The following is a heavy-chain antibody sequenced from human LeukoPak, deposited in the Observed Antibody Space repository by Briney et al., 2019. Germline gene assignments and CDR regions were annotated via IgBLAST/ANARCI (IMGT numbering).Heavy chain of an antibody. J-gene: IGHJ4*02. CDR1: GGSISSSSYY. CDR3: AREGDVDTAMGYDY. D-gene: IGHD5-18*01. CDR2: IYYSGST. V-gene: IGHV4-39*02. Sequence: SETLSLTCTVSGGSISSSSYYWGWIRQPPGKGLEWIGSIYYSGSTYYNPSLKSRVTISVDTSKNQFSLKLSSVTAADTAVYYCAREGDVDTAMGYDYWGQGTLVTVSS.